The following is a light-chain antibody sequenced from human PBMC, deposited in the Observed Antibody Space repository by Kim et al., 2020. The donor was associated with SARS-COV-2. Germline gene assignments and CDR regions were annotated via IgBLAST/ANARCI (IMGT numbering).Light chain of an antibody. CDR2: GKN. CDR3: NSRDSSGNHDV. CDR1: SLRSYY. J-gene: IGLJ3*02. V-gene: IGLV3-19*01. Sequence: ALGLTVRITGQGDSLRSYYASWYQQKPGPAPVLVIYGKNNRPSGIPDRFSGSSSGNTASLTITGAQAEDEADYFCNSRDSSGNHDVFGGGTQLTVL.